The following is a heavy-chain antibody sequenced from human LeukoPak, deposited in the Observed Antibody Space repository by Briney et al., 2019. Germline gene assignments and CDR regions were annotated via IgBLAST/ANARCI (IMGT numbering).Heavy chain of an antibody. CDR3: ARDYYGSEYGMDV. Sequence: PSETLSLTCTVSGGSISGYYWSWSRQPPGKGVEWIGNLYYMRGAWYKSSLKSRVTTSVDTSRNEFSLKLSSVTAADTAVYYCARDYYGSEYGMDVWGQGTTVTVSS. V-gene: IGHV4-59*01. D-gene: IGHD3-10*01. J-gene: IGHJ6*02. CDR2: LYYMRGA. CDR1: GGSISGYY.